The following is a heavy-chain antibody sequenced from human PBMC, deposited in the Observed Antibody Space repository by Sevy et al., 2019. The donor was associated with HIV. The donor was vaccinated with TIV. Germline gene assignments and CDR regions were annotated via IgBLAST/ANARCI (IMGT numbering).Heavy chain of an antibody. CDR1: GFTFSSYW. Sequence: GGSLRLSCAASGFTFSSYWMHWVRQAPGKGLVWVSRVNSDGSSTSYADSVKARFTISRDNAKNTLYLQMNSLRAEDMAVYYCARGAAAGTFDYWGQGTLVTVSS. CDR2: VNSDGSST. V-gene: IGHV3-74*01. D-gene: IGHD6-13*01. J-gene: IGHJ4*02. CDR3: ARGAAAGTFDY.